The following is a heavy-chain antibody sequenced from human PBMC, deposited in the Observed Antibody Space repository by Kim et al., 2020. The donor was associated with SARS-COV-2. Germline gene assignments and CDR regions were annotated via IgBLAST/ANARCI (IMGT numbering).Heavy chain of an antibody. Sequence: NYVDSLKVRITISRENPRNSLYLQMARLRSQDTALYYCARDSGCSPYDYWGQGTLVTVSS. D-gene: IGHD2-15*01. J-gene: IGHJ4*02. CDR3: ARDSGCSPYDY. V-gene: IGHV3-7*01.